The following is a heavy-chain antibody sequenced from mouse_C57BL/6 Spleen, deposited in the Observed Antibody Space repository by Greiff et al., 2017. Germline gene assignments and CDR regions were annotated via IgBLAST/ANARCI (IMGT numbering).Heavy chain of an antibody. J-gene: IGHJ2*01. D-gene: IGHD5-1*01. V-gene: IGHV1-52*01. CDR1: GYTFTSYW. CDR2: IDPSDSET. CDR3: ARLGSNYVDY. Sequence: VQLQQPGAELVRPGSSVKLSCKASGYTFTSYWMHWVKQRPIQGLEWIGNIDPSDSETHYNQKFKDKATLTVDKSSSTAYMQLSRLTSEDSAVYYCARLGSNYVDYWGQGTTLTVSS.